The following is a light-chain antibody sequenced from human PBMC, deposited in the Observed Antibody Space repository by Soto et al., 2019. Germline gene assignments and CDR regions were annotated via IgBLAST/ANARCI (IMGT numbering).Light chain of an antibody. CDR3: LQHKTFPWT. Sequence: DIQVTQSPSSLSASVGDRVTITCRASQDFGNDLGWYQQEPGKAPRRLIYSASNVQSGVPSRFSGSRSGTEFTLTISSLQPEDFVTYHCLQHKTFPWTFGQGTKVEMK. V-gene: IGKV1-17*01. J-gene: IGKJ1*01. CDR2: SAS. CDR1: QDFGND.